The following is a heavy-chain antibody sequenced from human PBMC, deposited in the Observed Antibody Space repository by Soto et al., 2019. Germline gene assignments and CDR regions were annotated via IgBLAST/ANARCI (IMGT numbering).Heavy chain of an antibody. D-gene: IGHD3-3*01. CDR2: ISYDGNTK. Sequence: GGSLRLSCVASGFIFSKYGMHWVRQAPGKGLEWVAFISYDGNTKYYGDSVKGRFTISRDNSKNKFYLQMNSLRAEDTALYHCAKGPTIFGVVLSYSFYYGLDVWGQGTTVTVSS. V-gene: IGHV3-30*18. J-gene: IGHJ6*02. CDR1: GFIFSKYG. CDR3: AKGPTIFGVVLSYSFYYGLDV.